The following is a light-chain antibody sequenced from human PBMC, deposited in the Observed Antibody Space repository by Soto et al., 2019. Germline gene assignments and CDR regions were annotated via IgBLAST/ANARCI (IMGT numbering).Light chain of an antibody. Sequence: QAVVTQPPSVSGAPGQRVTISCTGSISNIGAGYDVHWYQQLPGTAPKLLIYGNSNRPSGVPDRFSGSKSGTSASLAITGLQAEDEADYYCQSYDSSLSAXXXGGXKXTVL. J-gene: IGLJ3*02. CDR1: ISNIGAGYD. CDR2: GNS. V-gene: IGLV1-40*01. CDR3: QSYDSSLSAX.